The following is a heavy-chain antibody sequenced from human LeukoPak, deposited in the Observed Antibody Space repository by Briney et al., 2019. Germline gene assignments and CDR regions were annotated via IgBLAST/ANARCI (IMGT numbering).Heavy chain of an antibody. J-gene: IGHJ5*02. CDR1: GFTFSNYA. D-gene: IGHD3-3*01. CDR2: ISGSGGST. CDR3: AKGRFLEWLPGNWFDP. Sequence: GGSLRLSCAASGFTFSNYAMSWVRQAPGKGLEWVSAISGSGGSTYYADSVKGRFTISRDNSKNTLYLQMNSLRAEDTAVYYCAKGRFLEWLPGNWFDPWGQGTLVTVSS. V-gene: IGHV3-23*01.